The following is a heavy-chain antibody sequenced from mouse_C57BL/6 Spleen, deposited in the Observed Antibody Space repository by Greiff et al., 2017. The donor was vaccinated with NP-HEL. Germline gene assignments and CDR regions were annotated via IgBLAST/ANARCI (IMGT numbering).Heavy chain of an antibody. CDR2: IYPGDGDT. CDR1: GYAFSSSW. Sequence: QVQLKQSGPELVKPGASVKISCKASGYAFSSSWMNWVKQRPGKGLEWIGRIYPGDGDTNYTGKFKGKATLTADKSSSTAYMQLSSLTSEDSAVYFCARSGRGFYYAMDYWGQGTSVTVSS. V-gene: IGHV1-82*01. J-gene: IGHJ4*01. CDR3: ARSGRGFYYAMDY. D-gene: IGHD3-1*01.